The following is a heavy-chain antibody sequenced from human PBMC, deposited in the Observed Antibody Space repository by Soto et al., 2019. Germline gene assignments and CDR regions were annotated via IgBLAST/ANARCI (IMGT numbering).Heavy chain of an antibody. J-gene: IGHJ6*03. CDR2: IYYSGST. CDR3: ARDSRDVVVVAATIYYYYYMDV. D-gene: IGHD2-15*01. CDR1: GGSISSYY. Sequence: QVQLQESGPGLVKPSETLSLTCTVSGGSISSYYWSWMRQPPGKGLEWIGYIYYSGSTNYNPSLKSRVTITVDTSKNQFSLKLSSVTAADTAVYYCARDSRDVVVVAATIYYYYYMDVWGKGTTVNVSS. V-gene: IGHV4-59*01.